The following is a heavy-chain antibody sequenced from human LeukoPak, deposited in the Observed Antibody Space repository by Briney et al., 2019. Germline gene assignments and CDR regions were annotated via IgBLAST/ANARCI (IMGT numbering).Heavy chain of an antibody. CDR3: ARGTRFEESSYFRFDP. CDR2: INWNGGST. D-gene: IGHD3-10*01. J-gene: IGHJ5*02. Sequence: GGSLRLSCAASGFTFDDYGMSWVRQAPGKGLEWVSGINWNGGSTGYADSVKGRFTISRDDAKNSLYLQMNSLRAEDTALYHCARGTRFEESSYFRFDPWGQGTLVTVSS. CDR1: GFTFDDYG. V-gene: IGHV3-20*01.